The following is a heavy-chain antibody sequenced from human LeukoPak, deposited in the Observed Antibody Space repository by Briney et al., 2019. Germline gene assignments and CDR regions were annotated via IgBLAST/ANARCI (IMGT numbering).Heavy chain of an antibody. CDR3: ARDGGYDLGIDY. Sequence: PGGSLRLSCAASGFTFSSYCMHWVRQAPGKGLVWVSRINSDGSSTSYADSVKGRFAISRDNAKNTLYLEMNSLRAEDTAVYYCARDGGYDLGIDYWGQGTLVTVSS. V-gene: IGHV3-74*01. CDR1: GFTFSSYC. D-gene: IGHD5-12*01. J-gene: IGHJ4*02. CDR2: INSDGSST.